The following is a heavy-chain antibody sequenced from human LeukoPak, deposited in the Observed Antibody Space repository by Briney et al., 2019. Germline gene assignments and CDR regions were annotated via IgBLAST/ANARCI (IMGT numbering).Heavy chain of an antibody. J-gene: IGHJ6*03. CDR3: ARTPFRRDSYFYNMDV. CDR2: IIPIFGTA. D-gene: IGHD2/OR15-2a*01. V-gene: IGHV1-69*05. CDR1: GGTFSSYA. Sequence: SVKVSCKTSGGTFSSYAISWARQAPGQGLEWMGRIIPIFGTANYAQKFQGRVTMTRDTSTSTVYMELSSLRSEDTAVFYCARTPFRRDSYFYNMDVWGEGTTVTVPS.